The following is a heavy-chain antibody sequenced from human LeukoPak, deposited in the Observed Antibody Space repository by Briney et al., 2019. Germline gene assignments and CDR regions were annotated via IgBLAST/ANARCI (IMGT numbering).Heavy chain of an antibody. V-gene: IGHV4-4*07. CDR2: IYTSGST. Sequence: SETLSLTCTVSGGSISSYYWSWIRQPAGKGLEWIGRIYTSGSTNYNPSLKSRVTMSVDTSKNKFSLKLSSVTAADTAVYYCAREFCSSTSCYYFDYWGQGTLVTVS. D-gene: IGHD2-2*01. CDR3: AREFCSSTSCYYFDY. J-gene: IGHJ4*02. CDR1: GGSISSYY.